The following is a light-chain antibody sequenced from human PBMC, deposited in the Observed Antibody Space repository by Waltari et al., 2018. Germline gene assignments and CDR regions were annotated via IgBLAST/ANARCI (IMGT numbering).Light chain of an antibody. CDR1: QSVSSSY. Sequence: ESVLTQSPGTLSLSPGERATRSCRASQSVSSSYLAWYQQKPGQAPRLLIYGASSRATGIPDRISGSGSGTDFTLTLSSLEPEDFAVYYCQQHGTSPFTFGQGTKVEIK. V-gene: IGKV3-20*01. J-gene: IGKJ2*01. CDR3: QQHGTSPFT. CDR2: GAS.